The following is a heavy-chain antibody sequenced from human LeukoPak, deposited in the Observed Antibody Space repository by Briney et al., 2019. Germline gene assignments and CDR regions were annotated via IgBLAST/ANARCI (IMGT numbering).Heavy chain of an antibody. CDR1: GGSISSGSYS. V-gene: IGHV4-61*02. J-gene: IGHJ4*02. CDR2: IYTSGST. CDR3: ASSTGSGSYYPLFDY. D-gene: IGHD3-10*01. Sequence: IPSETLSLTCTVSGGSISSGSYSWSWIRQPAGKGLEWIGRIYTSGSTNYNPSLKSRVTISVDTSKNQFSMKLSSVTAADTAVYYCASSTGSGSYYPLFDYWGQGTLVTVSS.